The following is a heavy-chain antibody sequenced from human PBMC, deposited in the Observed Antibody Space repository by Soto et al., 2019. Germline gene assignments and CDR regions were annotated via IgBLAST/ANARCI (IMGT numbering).Heavy chain of an antibody. CDR2: ISAYNGDT. CDR1: GYTFTNSG. J-gene: IGHJ4*02. Sequence: VXSVRVSFTASGYTFTNSGITYVRHPPGQGPEWMGWISAYNGDTHYTQRLQGRVTMTTDTSTSTAYMELTGLRSDDTAVYYCARSRAIFSDYWGQGTLVTVSS. D-gene: IGHD3-9*01. CDR3: ARSRAIFSDY. V-gene: IGHV1-18*01.